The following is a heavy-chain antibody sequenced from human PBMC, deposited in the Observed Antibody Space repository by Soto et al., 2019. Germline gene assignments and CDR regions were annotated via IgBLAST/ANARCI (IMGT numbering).Heavy chain of an antibody. V-gene: IGHV3-33*01. D-gene: IGHD3-3*01. CDR1: GFTFNSYG. CDR2: IWYDGSNK. CDR3: ARGARFLGWLSGDYFDY. Sequence: QVQLVESGGGVVQPGRSLRLSCAASGFTFNSYGMHWVRQAPGKGLEWVAVIWYDGSNKYYADSVKGRFTISRDNSKNTLYLQMNSLRAEDTAVYYCARGARFLGWLSGDYFDYWGQGTLVTVSS. J-gene: IGHJ4*02.